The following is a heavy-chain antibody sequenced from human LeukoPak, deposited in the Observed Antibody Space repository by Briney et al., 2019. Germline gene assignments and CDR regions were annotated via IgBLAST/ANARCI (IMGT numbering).Heavy chain of an antibody. CDR3: ARVLFHSLAVFDY. CDR1: GFTFSSYV. CDR2: ITTSGTTT. J-gene: IGHJ4*02. V-gene: IGHV3-48*03. Sequence: GGSLRLSCAASGFTFSSYVMHWVRQAPGKGLEWVSYITTSGTTTYYADSLKGRFTISRDNAKNSLYLQMNSLRAEDTAVYYCARVLFHSLAVFDYWGQGTLVTVSS. D-gene: IGHD2/OR15-2a*01.